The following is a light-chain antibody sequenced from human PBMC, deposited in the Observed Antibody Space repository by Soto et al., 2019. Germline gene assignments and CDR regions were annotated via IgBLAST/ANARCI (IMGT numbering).Light chain of an antibody. CDR1: NTNIGAGYD. CDR3: QSYDSSLSAWKV. Sequence: QSVLTQPPSVSGAPGQRVSISCTGSNTNIGAGYDVNWYQLLPGTAPKLLIYTNINRPSGVPDRFSGSKSGASASLAITGLQAEDEADYYSQSYDSSLSAWKVFGGGTKLTVL. V-gene: IGLV1-40*01. CDR2: TNI. J-gene: IGLJ3*02.